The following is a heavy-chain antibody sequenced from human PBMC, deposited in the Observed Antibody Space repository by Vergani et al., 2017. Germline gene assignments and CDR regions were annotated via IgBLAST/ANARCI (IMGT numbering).Heavy chain of an antibody. Sequence: QVQLHQWGAGLLKPSETLSLTCAVYGGSFSGYYWSWIRQPPAKGLEWIGEITYSGTTIYKPSLKSRATISLDTSKNQFSLKLDSVTAADTAVYYCARSQGDYWYFDLWGPGSLVTVSS. CDR3: ARSQGDYWYFDL. CDR1: GGSFSGYY. V-gene: IGHV4-34*01. CDR2: ITYSGTT. J-gene: IGHJ2*01. D-gene: IGHD2-21*01.